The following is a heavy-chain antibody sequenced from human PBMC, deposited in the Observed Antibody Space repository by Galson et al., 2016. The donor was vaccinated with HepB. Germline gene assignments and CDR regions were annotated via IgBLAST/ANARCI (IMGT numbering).Heavy chain of an antibody. V-gene: IGHV5-51*01. D-gene: IGHD6-19*01. CDR3: ARSIAVAGPSDV. CDR1: GYSFINNW. J-gene: IGHJ4*02. Sequence: QSGAEVKKPGESLRISCKASGYSFINNWIGWVRQLPGKGLEWMGTVYPGDSDTRYSPSFQGPVTISADKSISTAYLQLSSLKASYSGMYFCARSIAVAGPSDVWGQGTLVIVSS. CDR2: VYPGDSDT.